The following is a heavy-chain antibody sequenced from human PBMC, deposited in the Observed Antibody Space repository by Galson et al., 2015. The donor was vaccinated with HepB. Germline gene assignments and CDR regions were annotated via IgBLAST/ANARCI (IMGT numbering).Heavy chain of an antibody. V-gene: IGHV1-69*06. CDR2: IIPIFGTA. D-gene: IGHD2-15*01. J-gene: IGHJ5*02. CDR3: ARSAVVVVAALSWFDP. CDR1: GGTFSSYA. Sequence: SVKVSCKASGGTFSSYAISWVRQAPGQGLEWMGGIIPIFGTANYTQKFQGRVTITADKSTSTAYMELSSLRSVDTAVYYCARSAVVVVAALSWFDPWGQGTLVTVSS.